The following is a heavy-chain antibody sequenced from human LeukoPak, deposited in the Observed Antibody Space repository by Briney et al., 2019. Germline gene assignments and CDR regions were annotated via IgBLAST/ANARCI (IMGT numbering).Heavy chain of an antibody. CDR2: ISWNSGSI. Sequence: GGSLRLSCAASGFTFDDYAMHWVWQAPGKGLEWVSGISWNSGSIGYADSVKGRFTISRDNAKNSLYLEMNSLRAEDTAVYYCYCAVEDYWGQGTLVTVSS. V-gene: IGHV3-9*01. CDR3: YCAVEDY. D-gene: IGHD2-15*01. CDR1: GFTFDDYA. J-gene: IGHJ4*02.